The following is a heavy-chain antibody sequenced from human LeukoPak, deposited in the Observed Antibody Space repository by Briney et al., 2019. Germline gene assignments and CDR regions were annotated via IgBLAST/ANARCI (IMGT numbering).Heavy chain of an antibody. V-gene: IGHV1-69*05. Sequence: SVKVSCKASGGTFSSYAISWVRQAPGQGLEWMGGIIPIFGTANYAQKFQGRVTITTDESTSTAYMELSSLRSEDTAVYYCAREGYYDSSGYYRRSLRFDYWGQGTLVTVSS. CDR2: IIPIFGTA. CDR1: GGTFSSYA. D-gene: IGHD3-22*01. J-gene: IGHJ4*02. CDR3: AREGYYDSSGYYRRSLRFDY.